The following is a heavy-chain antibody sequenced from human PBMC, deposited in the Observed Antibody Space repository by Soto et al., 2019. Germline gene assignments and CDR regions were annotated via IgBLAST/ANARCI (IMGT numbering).Heavy chain of an antibody. V-gene: IGHV5-10-1*01. CDR2: IDPSDSYT. J-gene: IGHJ2*01. CDR3: ARQYCSGGSCYPPQGEPWYFDL. Sequence: GESLKISCKGSGYSFTSYWISWVRQMPGKGLEWMGRIDPSDSYTNYSPSFQGHVTISADKSISTAYLQWSSLKASDTAMYYCARQYCSGGSCYPPQGEPWYFDLWGRGTLVTVSS. D-gene: IGHD2-15*01. CDR1: GYSFTSYW.